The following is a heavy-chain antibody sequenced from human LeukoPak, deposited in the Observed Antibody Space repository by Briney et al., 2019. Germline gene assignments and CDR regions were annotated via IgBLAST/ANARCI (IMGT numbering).Heavy chain of an antibody. CDR1: GGSFSGYY. D-gene: IGHD6-13*01. Sequence: SETLSLTCAVYGGSFSGYYWSWIRQPPGKGLEWIGEINHSGSTNYNPSLKSRVTISVDTSKNQFSLKPSSVTAADTAVYYCARGPRSWYDYWGQGTLVTVSS. CDR2: INHSGST. V-gene: IGHV4-34*01. J-gene: IGHJ4*02. CDR3: ARGPRSWYDY.